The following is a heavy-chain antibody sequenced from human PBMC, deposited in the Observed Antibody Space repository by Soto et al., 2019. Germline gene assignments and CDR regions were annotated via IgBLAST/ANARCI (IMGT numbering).Heavy chain of an antibody. J-gene: IGHJ4*02. V-gene: IGHV1-58*01. CDR3: AASRVGGSYYDN. CDR2: IVVGSGNT. CDR1: GFTFTSSA. Sequence: QMQLVQSGPEVKKPGTSVKVSCKASGFTFTSSAVQWVRQARGQRLEWIGWIVVGSGNTNYAQKFQERITITRDMSTSTVNMERSSLRYEDTTVYYCAASRVGGSYYDNWGQGTLVTVSS. D-gene: IGHD3-16*01.